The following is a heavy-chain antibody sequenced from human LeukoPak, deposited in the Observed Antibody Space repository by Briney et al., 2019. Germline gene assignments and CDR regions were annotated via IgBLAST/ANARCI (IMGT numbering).Heavy chain of an antibody. CDR3: ARDRPGSYWYFDL. CDR2: IYYSGST. V-gene: IGHV4-59*01. CDR1: GGSISSYY. D-gene: IGHD3-10*01. Sequence: SETLSLTCTVSGGSISSYYWSWIRQPPGKGLEWIGYIYYSGSTNYNPSLKSRVTISVDTSKNQFSLKLNSVIAADTAVYYCARDRPGSYWYFDLWGRGTLVTVSS. J-gene: IGHJ2*01.